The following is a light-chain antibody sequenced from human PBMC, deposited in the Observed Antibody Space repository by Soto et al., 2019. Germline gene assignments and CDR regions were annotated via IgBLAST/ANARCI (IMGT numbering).Light chain of an antibody. CDR2: AAS. CDR3: QHYDHWPLT. J-gene: IGKJ1*01. V-gene: IGKV3-15*01. Sequence: DIVMTQSPATLSVSLGERATVSCRASQSVRSNLAWLQQKPGQAPRLLIYAASTRATGVPARFSGSRSGTDFTLTICSLQAEDFAVYYCQHYDHWPLTFCQGTRVEVK. CDR1: QSVRSN.